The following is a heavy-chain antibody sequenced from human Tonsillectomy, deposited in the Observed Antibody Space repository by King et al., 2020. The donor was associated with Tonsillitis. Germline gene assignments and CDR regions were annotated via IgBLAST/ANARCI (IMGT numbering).Heavy chain of an antibody. D-gene: IGHD3-9*01. CDR3: ASEYCDILTGPLAFDC. CDR2: ISYDGTNK. V-gene: IGHV3-30*03. Sequence: VQLVESGGGVVQPGRSLRLSCAASGFTFSSYGMHWVRQAPGKGLEWVAVISYDGTNKYYADSVKGRFTISRDNSKNTLYLQMNSLRAEDTAVYYCASEYCDILTGPLAFDCWGQGTLVTVSS. J-gene: IGHJ4*02. CDR1: GFTFSSYG.